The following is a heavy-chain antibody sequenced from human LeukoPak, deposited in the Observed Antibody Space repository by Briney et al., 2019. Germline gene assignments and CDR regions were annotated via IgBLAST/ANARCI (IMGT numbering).Heavy chain of an antibody. CDR1: GGTFSSYA. CDR2: IIPIFGTA. Sequence: SVKVSCKASGGTFSSYAISWVRQAPGQGLEWMGGIIPIFGTANYAQKFQGRVTITTDESTSTAYMELSSLRSEDTAVYYCARARTTVTTVLGYMDVWGKGTTVTVSS. CDR3: ARARTTVTTVLGYMDV. D-gene: IGHD4-17*01. V-gene: IGHV1-69*05. J-gene: IGHJ6*03.